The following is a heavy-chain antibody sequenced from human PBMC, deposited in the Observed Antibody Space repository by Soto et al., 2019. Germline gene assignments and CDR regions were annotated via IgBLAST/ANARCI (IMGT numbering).Heavy chain of an antibody. V-gene: IGHV4-31*03. CDR3: ARSLRVAAAGPFDY. D-gene: IGHD6-13*01. J-gene: IGHJ4*02. CDR2: IYYSGST. Sequence: SETLSLTCTVSGGSISSGGYYWSWIRQHPGKGLEWIGYIYYSGSTYYNPSLKSRVTISVDTSKNQFSLKLSSVTAADTAVYYSARSLRVAAAGPFDYWGQGTLVTVSS. CDR1: GGSISSGGYY.